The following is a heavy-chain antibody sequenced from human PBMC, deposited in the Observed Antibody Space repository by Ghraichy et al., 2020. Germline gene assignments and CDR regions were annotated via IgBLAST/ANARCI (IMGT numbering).Heavy chain of an antibody. CDR3: ARSLPDSSGWYYTPNDY. Sequence: SETLSLTCTVSGGSISSYYWSWIRQPPGKGLEWIGYIYHSGSTNYNPSLKSRVTISVDTSKNHFSLKMSSVTAADTAVYYCARSLPDSSGWYYTPNDYWGQGTLVTVSS. D-gene: IGHD6-19*01. J-gene: IGHJ4*02. CDR2: IYHSGST. V-gene: IGHV4-59*01. CDR1: GGSISSYY.